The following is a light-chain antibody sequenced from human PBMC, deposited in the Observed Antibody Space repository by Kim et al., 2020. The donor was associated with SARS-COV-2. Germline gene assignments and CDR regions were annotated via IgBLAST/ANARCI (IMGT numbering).Light chain of an antibody. CDR3: QEHFTYSPA. Sequence: ASIGDRVTITCRARWRIIRWLAWYQQRPGKVPKLLIHKASTLQSGVPSRFSGSGSGTEFTLTISSLQPDDFATYYCQEHFTYSPAFGQGTKVDIK. CDR1: WRIIRW. J-gene: IGKJ1*01. CDR2: KAS. V-gene: IGKV1-5*03.